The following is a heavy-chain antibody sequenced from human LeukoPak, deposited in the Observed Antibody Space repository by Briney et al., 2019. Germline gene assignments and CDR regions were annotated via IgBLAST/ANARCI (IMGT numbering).Heavy chain of an antibody. V-gene: IGHV4-59*01. Sequence: SETLSLACTVSGGSISSYYWSWIRQPPGKGLEWIGYIYYSGSTNYNPSLKSRVTISVDTSKNQFSLKLSSVTAADTAVYYCARVGTLMVRGVIITPYFDYWGQGTLVTVSS. CDR3: ARVGTLMVRGVIITPYFDY. CDR1: GGSISSYY. CDR2: IYYSGST. D-gene: IGHD3-10*01. J-gene: IGHJ4*02.